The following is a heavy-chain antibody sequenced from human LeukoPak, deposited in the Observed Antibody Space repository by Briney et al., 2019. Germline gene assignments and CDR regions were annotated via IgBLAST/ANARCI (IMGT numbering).Heavy chain of an antibody. D-gene: IGHD2-21*02. CDR3: ARTQDVTYYYYYMDV. Sequence: GSSVKVSCKASGGTFGSYAISWVRQAPGQGLEGMGGIIPIFGTANYAQKFQGRVTITADESTSTAYMELSSLRSEDTAVYYCARTQDVTYYYYYMDVWGEGTTVTVSS. CDR2: IIPIFGTA. V-gene: IGHV1-69*01. J-gene: IGHJ6*03. CDR1: GGTFGSYA.